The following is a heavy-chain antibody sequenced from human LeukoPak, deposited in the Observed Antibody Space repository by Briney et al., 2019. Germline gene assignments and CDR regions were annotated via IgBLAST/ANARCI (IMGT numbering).Heavy chain of an antibody. CDR1: GFTVSSNY. Sequence: GGSLRLSCAASGFTVSSNYMSWVRQAPGKGLEWVSVIYSGGSTYYADSVKGRFTISRHNSKSTLYLQMNSLRAEDTAVYYCARGDGYGYSHYYYYGMDVWGQGTTVTVSS. CDR3: ARGDGYGYSHYYYYGMDV. CDR2: IYSGGST. V-gene: IGHV3-53*04. J-gene: IGHJ6*02. D-gene: IGHD5-18*01.